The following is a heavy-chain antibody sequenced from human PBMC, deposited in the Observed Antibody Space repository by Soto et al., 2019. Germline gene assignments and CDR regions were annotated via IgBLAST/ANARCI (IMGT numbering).Heavy chain of an antibody. Sequence: PGESLKISCQAFGYNFTNYWIGWVRQMPGKGLEWMGIIYPGDSDTRCSPSFQGQVTISADKSISTAYLQWSSLKASYTAMYYCARRYAANYYYGMDVWGQGTTVTVSS. D-gene: IGHD2-2*01. CDR2: IYPGDSDT. CDR1: GYNFTNYW. V-gene: IGHV5-51*01. J-gene: IGHJ6*02. CDR3: ARRYAANYYYGMDV.